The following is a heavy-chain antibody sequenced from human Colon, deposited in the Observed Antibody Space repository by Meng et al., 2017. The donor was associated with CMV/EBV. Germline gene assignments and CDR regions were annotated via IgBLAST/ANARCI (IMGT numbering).Heavy chain of an antibody. V-gene: IGHV3-13*01. J-gene: IGHJ1*01. CDR3: SRGHYDPA. CDR1: GFTFSTYD. CDR2: IGTVGDT. D-gene: IGHD3-16*01. Sequence: GGSLRLSCTASGFTFSTYDFHWVRQPTGKGLEWVSSIGTVGDTYSIGSVKGRFTISRDNTKNLLYLQMNSLRVEDTAVYFCSRGHYDPAWGHGTLVTVSS.